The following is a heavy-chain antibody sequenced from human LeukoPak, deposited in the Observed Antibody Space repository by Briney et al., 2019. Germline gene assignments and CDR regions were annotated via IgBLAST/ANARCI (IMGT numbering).Heavy chain of an antibody. CDR1: GFTFSSYS. CDR3: ARGISLVVPAADY. V-gene: IGHV3-21*01. D-gene: IGHD2-2*01. CDR2: ISSSSSYI. J-gene: IGHJ4*02. Sequence: PGGSLRLSCAASGFTFSSYSMNWVRQAPGKGLEWVSSISSSSSYIYYADSVKGRLTISRDNAKNSLYLQMNSLRAEDTAVYYCARGISLVVPAADYWGQGTLVTVSS.